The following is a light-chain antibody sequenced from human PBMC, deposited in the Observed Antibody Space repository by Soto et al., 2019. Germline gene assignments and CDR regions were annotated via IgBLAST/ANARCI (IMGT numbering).Light chain of an antibody. CDR2: EVT. CDR3: ISYSSTSTLCV. Sequence: QSALTQPASVSGSPGQSITISCTVTSSDIGGYNYVSWYQQHPGKAPKLMIYEVTNRPSGVSNRFSGSKSGNTASLTISGLQAEDEADYYCISYSSTSTLCVFGTGTKVTVL. CDR1: SSDIGGYNY. V-gene: IGLV2-14*01. J-gene: IGLJ1*01.